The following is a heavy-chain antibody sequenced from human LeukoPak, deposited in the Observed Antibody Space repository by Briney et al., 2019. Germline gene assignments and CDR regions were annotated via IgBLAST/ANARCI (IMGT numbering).Heavy chain of an antibody. CDR2: ISRSGGST. CDR3: ATYRQVLLPFES. Sequence: GGSLRLSCAASGLTFSSYAMTWVRQAPGKGLEWVSAISRSGGSTNYADSVKGRFTISRDNSKSTLSLQMNSLRAEDTAIYYCATYRQVLLPFESWGQGTLVTVSS. V-gene: IGHV3-23*01. J-gene: IGHJ4*02. CDR1: GLTFSSYA. D-gene: IGHD2-8*02.